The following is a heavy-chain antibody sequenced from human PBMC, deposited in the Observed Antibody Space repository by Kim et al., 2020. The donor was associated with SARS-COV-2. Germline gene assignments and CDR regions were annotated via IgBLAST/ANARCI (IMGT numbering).Heavy chain of an antibody. CDR2: IASDGDDK. CDR1: GFTFSNYG. D-gene: IGHD6-13*01. V-gene: IGHV3-30*18. J-gene: IGHJ4*02. Sequence: GGSLRLSCAASGFTFSNYGMHWVRQAPGKGLEWVVVIASDGDDKKYADSVKGRFTSTRDNSKNTLYLQMNSLRAEDSAVYYCAKDRHIAAAGYYFDYWGQGTLVTVSS. CDR3: AKDRHIAAAGYYFDY.